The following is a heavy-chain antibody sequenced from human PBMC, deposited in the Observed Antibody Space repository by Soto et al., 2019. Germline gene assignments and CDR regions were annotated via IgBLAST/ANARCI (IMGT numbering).Heavy chain of an antibody. V-gene: IGHV1-8*01. CDR2: MNPNGGNT. J-gene: IGHJ6*03. D-gene: IGHD2-2*01. CDR3: ARSLYCSSTSCYLIDYYYYMDV. CDR1: GYTFTSYD. Sequence: ASVKVSFKASGYTFTSYDINWVRQATGQGLEWMGWMNPNGGNTGYAQKFQGRVTMTRNTSISTAYMELSSLRSEDTAVYYCARSLYCSSTSCYLIDYYYYMDVCGKRTTVTASS.